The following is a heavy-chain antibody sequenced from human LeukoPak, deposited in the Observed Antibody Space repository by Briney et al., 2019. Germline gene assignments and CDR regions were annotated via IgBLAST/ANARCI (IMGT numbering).Heavy chain of an antibody. CDR3: ARQVGGGRWYFDY. J-gene: IGHJ4*02. V-gene: IGHV4-4*02. Sequence: TPSGTLSLTCAVSGGSLNSSNWWSRVRQPPGKGLEWIGSIYYSGTTYYNPSLKSRVTISLDASKNQFSLKLSSVTAADTAVYYCARQVGGGRWYFDYWGQGTLVTVSS. CDR1: GGSLNSSNW. CDR2: IYYSGTT. D-gene: IGHD6-19*01.